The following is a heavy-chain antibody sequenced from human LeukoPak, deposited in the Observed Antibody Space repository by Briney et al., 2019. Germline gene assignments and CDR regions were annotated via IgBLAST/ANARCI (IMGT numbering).Heavy chain of an antibody. CDR1: GGTFSSYA. CDR2: IIPIFGTA. CDR3: ARSSELSRNDVHYYMDV. D-gene: IGHD1-1*01. V-gene: IGHV1-69*05. J-gene: IGHJ6*03. Sequence: ASVKVSCKASGGTFSSYAISWVRQAPGQGLEWMGGIIPIFGTANYAQKFQGRVTITTDESTSTAYMELSSLRSEDTAVYYCARSSELSRNDVHYYMDVWGKGTTVTVSS.